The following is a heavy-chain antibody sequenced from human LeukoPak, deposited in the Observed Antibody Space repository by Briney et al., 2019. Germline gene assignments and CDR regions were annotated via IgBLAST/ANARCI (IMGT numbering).Heavy chain of an antibody. Sequence: GGSLRLSCAASGFMFSSNWMSWVRQAPGEGLEWVANIRPDGSQKYYVDSARGRFTISRDNAKSSLYLQMSSLRPEDTATYYCARDFQPRYCSSSSCSPAWGQGTTVTVSS. CDR1: GFMFSSNW. V-gene: IGHV3-7*03. D-gene: IGHD2-2*01. CDR3: ARDFQPRYCSSSSCSPA. J-gene: IGHJ6*02. CDR2: IRPDGSQK.